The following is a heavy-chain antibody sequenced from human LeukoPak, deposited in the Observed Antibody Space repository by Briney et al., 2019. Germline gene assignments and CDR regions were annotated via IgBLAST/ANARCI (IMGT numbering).Heavy chain of an antibody. Sequence: GASVKVSCKASGYTFTSYGISWVRQAPGQGLEWMGWISAYNGNTNYAQKLQGRVTMTTDTSTSTAYMELRSLRSDDTAVYYCARRRYDFWSGYYGWFDPWGQGTLVTVSS. D-gene: IGHD3-3*01. J-gene: IGHJ5*02. CDR2: ISAYNGNT. CDR3: ARRRYDFWSGYYGWFDP. CDR1: GYTFTSYG. V-gene: IGHV1-18*01.